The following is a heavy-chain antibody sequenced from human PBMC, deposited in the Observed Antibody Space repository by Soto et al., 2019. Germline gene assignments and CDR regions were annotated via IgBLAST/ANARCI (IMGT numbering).Heavy chain of an antibody. J-gene: IGHJ4*02. CDR3: SRGDYGGNWGY. D-gene: IGHD4-17*01. V-gene: IGHV3-74*01. Sequence: EVQLVESGGGLVQPGGSLRLSCAASGFTYSSYWMHWVRQAPGKGLVWVSRINSDGSSTSYADSVKGRFTISRDNAKNTLYLQMHSLRDEDTAVYYCSRGDYGGNWGYWGQGTLVTVSS. CDR2: INSDGSST. CDR1: GFTYSSYW.